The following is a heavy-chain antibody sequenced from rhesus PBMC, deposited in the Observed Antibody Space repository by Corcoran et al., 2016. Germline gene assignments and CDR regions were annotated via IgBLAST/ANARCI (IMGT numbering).Heavy chain of an antibody. CDR2: ISSGGSN. CDR1: GSSIIRGSS. D-gene: IGHD4-23*01. CDR3: ARQGYSNQYDWYFDL. V-gene: IGHV4S14*01. J-gene: IGHJ2*01. Sequence: QVQLQESGPGLVKPSEPLSLTCAVSGSSIIRGSSCGWIRHPPGKGLEWIGHISSGGSNYLNPSLKSRVTLSVDTSKNQFSLKLSSVTAADTAVYYCARQGYSNQYDWYFDLWGPGTPITISS.